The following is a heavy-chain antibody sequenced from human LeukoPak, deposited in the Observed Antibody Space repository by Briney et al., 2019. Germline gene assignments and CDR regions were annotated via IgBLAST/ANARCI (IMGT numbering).Heavy chain of an antibody. Sequence: GGSLRLSCAASGFTFSDYYMSWIRQAPGKGLEWVSYISSSGSTIYYADSVKGRFTISRDNAKNSLYLQMNSLRAEDTAVYYCARALWFGDGSYYFDYWGQGTLVTVSS. V-gene: IGHV3-11*04. D-gene: IGHD3-10*01. CDR1: GFTFSDYY. CDR2: ISSSGSTI. J-gene: IGHJ4*02. CDR3: ARALWFGDGSYYFDY.